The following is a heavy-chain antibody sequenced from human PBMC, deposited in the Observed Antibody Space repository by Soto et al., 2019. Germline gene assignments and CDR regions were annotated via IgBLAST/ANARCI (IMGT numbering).Heavy chain of an antibody. CDR1: GFTFSNYA. V-gene: IGHV3-30-3*01. D-gene: IGHD6-13*01. Sequence: QVQLVESGGGVVQPGGSLRLSCAASGFTFSNYAMHWVRQAPGKGLAWVAGMSSDGGRIYHADSVKGRFTISRDNYENTLYLQMSSLRGDDTAVYYCARAYSSSCYAAFWGQGTLVTVSS. CDR3: ARAYSSSCYAAF. CDR2: MSSDGGRI. J-gene: IGHJ4*02.